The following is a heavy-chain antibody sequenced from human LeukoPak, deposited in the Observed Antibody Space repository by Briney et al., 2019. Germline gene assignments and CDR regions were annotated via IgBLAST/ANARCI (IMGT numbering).Heavy chain of an antibody. CDR1: GFTFSSYG. D-gene: IGHD5-18*01. V-gene: IGHV3-30*18. CDR2: ISYDGSNK. CDR3: AKEVPPDTAMVPNPANYYYYTGMDV. J-gene: IGHJ6*02. Sequence: PGRSLRLSCAASGFTFSSYGMHWVRQAPGKGLEWVAVISYDGSNKYYADSVKGRFTISRDNSKNTLYLQMNSLRAEDTAVYYCAKEVPPDTAMVPNPANYYYYTGMDVGGQGTTVTVPS.